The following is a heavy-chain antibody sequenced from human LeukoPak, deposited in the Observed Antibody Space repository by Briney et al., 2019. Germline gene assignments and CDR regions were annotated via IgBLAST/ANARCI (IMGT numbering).Heavy chain of an antibody. CDR1: GFTFSSYA. J-gene: IGHJ4*02. Sequence: GGSLRLSCAASGFTFSSYAMSWVRQAPGKGLEWVSVIGGGGGSAYYGDSAKGRSTISRDNSESTLYLQMNSLRAEDTAVYYCAKSVAGINAPLDYWDQGTLVTVSS. V-gene: IGHV3-23*01. CDR2: IGGGGGSA. CDR3: AKSVAGINAPLDY. D-gene: IGHD6-19*01.